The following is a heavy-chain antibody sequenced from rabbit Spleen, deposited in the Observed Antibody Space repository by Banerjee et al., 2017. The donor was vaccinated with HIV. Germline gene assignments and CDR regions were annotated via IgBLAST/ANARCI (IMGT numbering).Heavy chain of an antibody. D-gene: IGHD4-2*01. CDR2: IDVTRSGTT. CDR3: ARDSAGREDFNL. J-gene: IGHJ4*01. CDR1: GFTLSSYYM. V-gene: IGHV1S45*01. Sequence: QEQLVESGGGLVQPEGSLTLTCTASGFTLSSYYMNWVRQAPGKGLEWIACIDVTRSGTTYYASWAKGRFTISKTSSTTVTLQMTSLTAADTATYFCARDSAGREDFNLWGPGTLVTVS.